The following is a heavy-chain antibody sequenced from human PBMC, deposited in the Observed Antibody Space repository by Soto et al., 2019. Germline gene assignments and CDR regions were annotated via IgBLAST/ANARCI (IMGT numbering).Heavy chain of an antibody. CDR3: ARAITGDHSWFDP. CDR1: GYTFTSYA. V-gene: IGHV1-3*01. Sequence: ASVKVSCKASGYTFTSYAMHWVRQAPGQRLEWMGWINAGNGNTKYSQKFQGRVTITRDTSASTAYMELSSLRSEDTAVYYCARAITGDHSWFDPFGQGTLVTVSS. D-gene: IGHD7-27*01. CDR2: INAGNGNT. J-gene: IGHJ5*02.